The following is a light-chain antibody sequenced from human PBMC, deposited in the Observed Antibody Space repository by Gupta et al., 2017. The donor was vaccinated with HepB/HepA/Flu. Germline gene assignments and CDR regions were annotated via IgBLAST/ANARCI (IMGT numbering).Light chain of an antibody. J-gene: IGLJ2*01. CDR2: QDN. CDR3: QAWDSVVVV. Sequence: TCSGDKLGDKFASWYQQTPAQSPVLVIYQDNKRPSGIPEPFSGSTSGNTATLTISGTQAMDEADYYCQAWDSVVVVFGGGTKLTVL. CDR1: KLGDKF. V-gene: IGLV3-1*01.